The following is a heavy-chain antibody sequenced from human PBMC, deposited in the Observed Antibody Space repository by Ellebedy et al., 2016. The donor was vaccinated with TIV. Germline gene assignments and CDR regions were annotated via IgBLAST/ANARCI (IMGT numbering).Heavy chain of an antibody. V-gene: IGHV3-30*18. CDR3: AKDYGYEHYFDS. CDR1: GITFNTYT. D-gene: IGHD5-12*01. J-gene: IGHJ4*02. CDR2: KTHDGTNE. Sequence: GESLKISCVASGITFNTYTMHWVRQAPGKGLEWVAAKTHDGTNEYYADSVKGRFTISRDNSKHTRYLQMNSLRPEDTALYYFAKDYGYEHYFDSWGQGTLVTVSS.